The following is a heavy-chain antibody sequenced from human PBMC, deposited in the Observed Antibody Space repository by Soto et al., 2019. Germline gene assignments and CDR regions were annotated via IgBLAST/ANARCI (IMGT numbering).Heavy chain of an antibody. Sequence: GGSLRLSCAASGFTFSSYWMSWVRQAPGKGLEWVANIKQDGSGKYYVDSVKGRFTISRDNAKNSLYLQMNSLRAEDTAVYYCGKVGIGLERGAVDYGGKGALVTVPS. CDR3: GKVGIGLERGAVDY. D-gene: IGHD1-1*01. CDR2: IKQDGSGK. CDR1: GFTFSSYW. J-gene: IGHJ4*02. V-gene: IGHV3-7*01.